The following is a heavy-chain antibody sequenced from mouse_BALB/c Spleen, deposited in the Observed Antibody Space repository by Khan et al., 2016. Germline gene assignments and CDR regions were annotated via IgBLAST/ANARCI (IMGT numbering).Heavy chain of an antibody. D-gene: IGHD2-4*01. CDR2: INPTTGYT. CDR1: GYTFTSCW. CDR3: ARSDYHPPFDY. V-gene: IGHV1-7*01. Sequence: QIPLVQSGAELAKPGASVKMSCKASGYTFTSCWIHWVKQRPGQGLEWIGYINPTTGYTDYNQKFKDKDTLTADKSYSTAYMQLSSLTSEDSAVYYCARSDYHPPFDYWGQGTTLTVSS. J-gene: IGHJ2*01.